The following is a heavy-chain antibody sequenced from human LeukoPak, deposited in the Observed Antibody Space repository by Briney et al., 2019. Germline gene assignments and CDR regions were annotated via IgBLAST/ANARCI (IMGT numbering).Heavy chain of an antibody. Sequence: PSQTLSLTCTVSGGSISSGGYYWSWIRQPPGKGLEWIGSIYYSGSTYYNPSLKSRVAISVDTSKNQFSLKLSSVTAADTAVYYCARHTPTTVVNRPDAFDIWGQGTMVTVSS. J-gene: IGHJ3*02. CDR3: ARHTPTTVVNRPDAFDI. CDR2: IYYSGST. CDR1: GGSISSGGYY. V-gene: IGHV4-39*01. D-gene: IGHD4-23*01.